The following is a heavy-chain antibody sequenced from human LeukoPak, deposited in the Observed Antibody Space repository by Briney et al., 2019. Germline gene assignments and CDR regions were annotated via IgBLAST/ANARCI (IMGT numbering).Heavy chain of an antibody. D-gene: IGHD2-15*01. CDR1: GFTFSSYG. CDR2: IRYDGSNK. V-gene: IGHV3-30*02. CDR3: AKEEARYCSGGSCYPPAY. J-gene: IGHJ4*02. Sequence: PGGSLRLSCAASGFTFSSYGMHWVRQAPGKGLEWVAFIRYDGSNKYYADSVKGRFTISRDNSKNTLYLQMNSLRVEDTAVYYCAKEEARYCSGGSCYPPAYWGQGTLVTVSS.